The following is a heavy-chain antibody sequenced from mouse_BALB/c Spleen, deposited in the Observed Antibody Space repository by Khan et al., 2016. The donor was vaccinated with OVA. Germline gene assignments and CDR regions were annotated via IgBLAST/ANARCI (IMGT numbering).Heavy chain of an antibody. J-gene: IGHJ3*01. D-gene: IGHD2-4*01. Sequence: QVQLKESGPGLVAPPLSLSITCTVSGISLTNYGVHWIRQPPGKGLEWLGVIWTGGRTNYNSALMSSLSISKDNSKSQVFLKMNRLQIDDTAIYYCARSYDYGVEGFTYWGQGTLVTVSA. CDR2: IWTGGRT. V-gene: IGHV2-9*02. CDR1: GISLTNYG. CDR3: ARSYDYGVEGFTY.